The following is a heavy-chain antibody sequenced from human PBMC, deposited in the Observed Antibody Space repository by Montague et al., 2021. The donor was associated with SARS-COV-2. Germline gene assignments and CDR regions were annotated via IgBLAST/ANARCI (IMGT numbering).Heavy chain of an antibody. J-gene: IGHJ4*02. CDR2: LHYAGSA. CDR3: VATYNGNWYYFDY. Sequence: SETLSLTCSVSGGSFSSGDSYWGWLRQAPGKGLEWIVDLHYAGSAYYNPSLRSPVTISADTSKNQFSLKLNSVTAADTAVYYCVATYNGNWYYFDYWGQGTLVTVSS. CDR1: GGSFSSGDSY. V-gene: IGHV4-39*01. D-gene: IGHD6-13*01.